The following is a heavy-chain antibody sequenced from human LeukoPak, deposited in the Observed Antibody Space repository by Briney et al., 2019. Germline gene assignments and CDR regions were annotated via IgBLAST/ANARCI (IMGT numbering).Heavy chain of an antibody. D-gene: IGHD5-12*01. J-gene: IGHJ4*02. Sequence: PSETLSLTCTVSGYSINSGYYWGWIRQPPGKGLEWIGSIDHSGSTKYNPSLKSRVTISVDTSKNQFSLKMSSVTAADTAVYYCARDGYSGNDGLWGQGTLVTVSS. CDR3: ARDGYSGNDGL. CDR2: IDHSGST. CDR1: GYSINSGYY. V-gene: IGHV4-38-2*02.